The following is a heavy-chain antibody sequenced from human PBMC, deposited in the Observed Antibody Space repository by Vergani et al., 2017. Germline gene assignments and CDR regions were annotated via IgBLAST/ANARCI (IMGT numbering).Heavy chain of an antibody. Sequence: VQLVESGGGLVQPGGSLRLSCVASGFSFSSHAMHWVRQVPGKGLEWVAFTRYDGSNRYYTDSVKGRFTISRDNSKNTLYLQMSSLRPEDTAVYYCARDHRDYNNYPGTFDIWGQGSMVTVSS. CDR2: TRYDGSNR. CDR3: ARDHRDYNNYPGTFDI. D-gene: IGHD5-24*01. CDR1: GFSFSSHA. J-gene: IGHJ3*02. V-gene: IGHV3-30*02.